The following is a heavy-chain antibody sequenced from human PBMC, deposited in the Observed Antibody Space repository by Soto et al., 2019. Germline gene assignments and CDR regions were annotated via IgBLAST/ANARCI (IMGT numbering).Heavy chain of an antibody. D-gene: IGHD3-10*01. CDR3: SSRYYYGAGAID. J-gene: IGHJ4*02. Sequence: QVQLQESGPGLVTPSGTLSLTCAVSGGSISSSNWWSWVRQHPGKGLEWIGEIYHSGSTNYNASLKRRVSISVDKSKNQFSLKLSSVTAADTAVYYCSSRYYYGAGAIDWGQGTLVTVSS. V-gene: IGHV4-4*02. CDR1: GGSISSSNW. CDR2: IYHSGST.